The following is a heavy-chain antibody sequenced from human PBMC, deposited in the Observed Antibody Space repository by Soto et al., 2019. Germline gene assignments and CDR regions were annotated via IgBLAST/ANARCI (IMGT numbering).Heavy chain of an antibody. Sequence: QVQLVQSGAEVKKPGASVKVSCKAPGYTFTSYAMHWVRQAPGQRLEWMGWINAGNGNTKYTQKFQGRVTITRATSTSQGYMEMRRPRSEDTAVYVCARDMAPSDVWGRGTKVPV. J-gene: IGHJ6*02. D-gene: IGHD3-10*01. CDR2: INAGNGNT. V-gene: IGHV1-3*01. CDR1: GYTFTSYA. CDR3: ARDMAPSDV.